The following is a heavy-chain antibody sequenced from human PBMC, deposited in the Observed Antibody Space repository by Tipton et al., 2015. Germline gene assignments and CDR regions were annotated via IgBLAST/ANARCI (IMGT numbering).Heavy chain of an antibody. CDR2: IYHSGST. J-gene: IGHJ4*02. V-gene: IGHV4-4*02. Sequence: TMSLTCAVSGGSISSNKWWSWVRQAPGKGLEWIGEIYHSGSTNHNPSLKSRVTISLDKSRNQFFLKLSSVTAADTAVYYCARDTYFESSGYVFEYWGQGTLVTVSS. CDR1: GGSISSNKW. D-gene: IGHD3-22*01. CDR3: ARDTYFESSGYVFEY.